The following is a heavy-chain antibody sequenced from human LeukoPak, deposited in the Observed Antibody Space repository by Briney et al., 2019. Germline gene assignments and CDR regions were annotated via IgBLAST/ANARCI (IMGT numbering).Heavy chain of an antibody. Sequence: PSETLSLTCTVSGGSISSSSYYWGWIRQPPGKGLERIGSIYYSGSTYYNPSLKSRVTISVDTSKNQFSLKLSSVTAADTAVYYCARTLSVGYCSSTSCYEYAFDIWGQGTMVTVSS. D-gene: IGHD2-2*01. CDR2: IYYSGST. V-gene: IGHV4-39*01. CDR1: GGSISSSSYY. CDR3: ARTLSVGYCSSTSCYEYAFDI. J-gene: IGHJ3*02.